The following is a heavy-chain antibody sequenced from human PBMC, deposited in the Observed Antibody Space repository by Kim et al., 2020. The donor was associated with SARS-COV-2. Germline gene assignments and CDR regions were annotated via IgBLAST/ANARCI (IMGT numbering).Heavy chain of an antibody. CDR3: ARPSETALPGSFDI. J-gene: IGHJ3*02. D-gene: IGHD2-21*02. Sequence: AESVKGQFTISRDNAKNTLQLQMNSLRAEDTAVYYCARPSETALPGSFDIWGPGTMVTVSS. V-gene: IGHV3-74*01.